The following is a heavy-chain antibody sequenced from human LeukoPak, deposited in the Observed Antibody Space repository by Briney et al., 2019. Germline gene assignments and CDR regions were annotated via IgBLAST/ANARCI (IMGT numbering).Heavy chain of an antibody. D-gene: IGHD3-3*01. V-gene: IGHV3-21*01. CDR2: ISSSSSYI. CDR3: ARGWEDFWSGYTIYYYYYGMDV. Sequence: GGSPRLSCAASGFTFSSYSMNWVRQAPGKGLEWVSSISSSSSYIYYADSVKGRFTISRDNAKNSLYLQMSSLRAEDTAVYYCARGWEDFWSGYTIYYYYYGMDVWGQGTTVTVSS. CDR1: GFTFSSYS. J-gene: IGHJ6*02.